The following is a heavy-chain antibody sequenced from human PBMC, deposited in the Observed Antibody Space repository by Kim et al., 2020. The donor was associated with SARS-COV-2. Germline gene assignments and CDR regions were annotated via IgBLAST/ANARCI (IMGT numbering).Heavy chain of an antibody. J-gene: IGHJ4*02. D-gene: IGHD3-9*01. CDR3: ARTKDVILTSYYIAYFFDF. CDR2: IFYGGST. CDR1: GGSISSSSYY. V-gene: IGHV4-39*01. Sequence: SETLSLTCTVSGGSISSSSYYWGWVRQPPGKGLEWIVSIFYGGSTYYNPSLKSRVTISVDTAENQVPLKMYSVTAADTAVYYCARTKDVILTSYYIAYFFDFWGQGTRVSVSS.